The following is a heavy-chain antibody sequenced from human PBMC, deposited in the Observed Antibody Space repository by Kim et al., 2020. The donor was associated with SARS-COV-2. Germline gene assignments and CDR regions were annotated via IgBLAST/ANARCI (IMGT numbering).Heavy chain of an antibody. CDR2: INHSGST. CDR1: GGSFSGYY. CDR3: ASGSDYYDSSGYYSYYYYGMDV. D-gene: IGHD3-22*01. J-gene: IGHJ6*02. V-gene: IGHV4-34*01. Sequence: SETLSLTCAVYGGSFSGYYWSWIRQPPGKGLEWIGEINHSGSTNYNPSLKSRVTISVDTSKNQFSLKLSSVTAADTAVYYCASGSDYYDSSGYYSYYYYGMDVWGQGTTVTVSS.